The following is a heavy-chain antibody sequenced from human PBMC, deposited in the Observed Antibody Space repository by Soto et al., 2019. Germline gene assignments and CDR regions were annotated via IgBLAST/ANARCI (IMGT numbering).Heavy chain of an antibody. Sequence: HPGGSLRLSCAASGFTFSSYSMNWVRQAPGKGLEWVSYISSSSSTIYYADSVKGRFTISRDNAKNSLYLQMNSLRAEDTAVYYCARDQSYYGSGSYSDYWGQGTLVTGSS. CDR3: ARDQSYYGSGSYSDY. CDR2: ISSSSSTI. D-gene: IGHD3-10*01. V-gene: IGHV3-48*01. J-gene: IGHJ4*02. CDR1: GFTFSSYS.